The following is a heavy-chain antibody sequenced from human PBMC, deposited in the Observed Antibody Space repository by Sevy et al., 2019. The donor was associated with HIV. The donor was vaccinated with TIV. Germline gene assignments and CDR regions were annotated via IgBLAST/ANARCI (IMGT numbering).Heavy chain of an antibody. Sequence: GGSMRLSCSASGFTFSSYAMHWVRQAPGKGLEYVSAISSNGGSTYYADSVKGRFTISRDNSKNTLYLQMSSLRAEDTAVYYCVKDVTAMVTSSYFDYWGQGTLVTVSS. D-gene: IGHD5-18*01. CDR2: ISSNGGST. CDR1: GFTFSSYA. CDR3: VKDVTAMVTSSYFDY. J-gene: IGHJ4*02. V-gene: IGHV3-64D*06.